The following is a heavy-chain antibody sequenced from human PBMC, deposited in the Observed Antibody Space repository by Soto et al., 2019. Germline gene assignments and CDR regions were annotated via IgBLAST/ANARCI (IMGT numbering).Heavy chain of an antibody. CDR2: ISGSGGST. Sequence: PGGSLRLSCAASGFTFSSYAMSWVRQAPGKGLEWVSAISGSGGSTYYADSVKGRFTISRDNSKNTLYPQMNSLRAEDTAVYYCAREVVVAATPKALYYYYYGMDVWGQGTTVTVSS. J-gene: IGHJ6*02. CDR1: GFTFSSYA. D-gene: IGHD2-15*01. V-gene: IGHV3-23*01. CDR3: AREVVVAATPKALYYYYYGMDV.